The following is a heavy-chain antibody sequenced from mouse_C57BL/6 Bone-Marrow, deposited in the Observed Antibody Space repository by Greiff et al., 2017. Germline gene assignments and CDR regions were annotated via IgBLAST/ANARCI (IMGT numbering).Heavy chain of an antibody. J-gene: IGHJ3*01. V-gene: IGHV5-4*03. CDR3: ARVLITTGFAY. CDR2: ISDGGSYT. Sequence: EVKLVESGGGLVKPGGSLKLSCAASGFTFSSYAMSWVRQTPEKRLEWVATISDGGSYTYYPDNVKGRFTISRDNAKNNLYLQMSHLKSEDTAMYCCARVLITTGFAYWGQGTLVTVSA. D-gene: IGHD1-1*01. CDR1: GFTFSSYA.